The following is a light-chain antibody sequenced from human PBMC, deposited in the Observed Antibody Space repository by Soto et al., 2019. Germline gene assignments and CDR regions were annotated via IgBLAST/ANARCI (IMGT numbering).Light chain of an antibody. CDR3: QQSYSTPYT. V-gene: IGKV1-39*01. CDR2: AAS. Sequence: DIQMTQSPSSLSASVGDRVTITCRASQSISSYLNWYQQKPGKAPKLLIYAASSLQSGVPSRFCSSGSGTEFSLTISSLQPEDFATYYCQQSYSTPYTFGQGTKLEIK. CDR1: QSISSY. J-gene: IGKJ2*01.